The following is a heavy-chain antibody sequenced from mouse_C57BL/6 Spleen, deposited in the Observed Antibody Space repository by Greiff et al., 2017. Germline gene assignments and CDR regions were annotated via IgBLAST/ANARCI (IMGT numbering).Heavy chain of an antibody. J-gene: IGHJ2*01. V-gene: IGHV1-54*01. Sequence: VQLQQSGAELVRPGTSVKVSCKASGYAFTNYLIEWVKQRPGQGLEWIGVINPGSGGTNYNEKFKGKATLTAEKSSSTAYMQLSSLTSEDSAVYCCARDGDYYGSSYGYWGQGTTLTVSS. D-gene: IGHD1-1*01. CDR2: INPGSGGT. CDR1: GYAFTNYL. CDR3: ARDGDYYGSSYGY.